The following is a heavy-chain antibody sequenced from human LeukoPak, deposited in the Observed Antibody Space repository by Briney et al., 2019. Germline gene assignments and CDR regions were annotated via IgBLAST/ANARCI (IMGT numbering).Heavy chain of an antibody. V-gene: IGHV3-74*01. CDR2: ISSDGSDT. J-gene: IGHJ4*02. Sequence: PGGSLRLSCAASGFTFSSYWMHWVRQAPGKGLVWVSRISSDGSDTNYADSVKGRFTISGDNAKNTLYLPMNSLRAEDTAVYYYARGSYSLGGFDYWGQGTLVTVSS. CDR1: GFTFSSYW. CDR3: ARGSYSLGGFDY. D-gene: IGHD6-13*01.